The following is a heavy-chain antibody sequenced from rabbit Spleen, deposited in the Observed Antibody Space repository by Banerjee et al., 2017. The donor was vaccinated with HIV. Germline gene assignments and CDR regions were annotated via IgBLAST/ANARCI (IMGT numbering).Heavy chain of an antibody. CDR3: GRSSYAGYAGYGYGTNL. D-gene: IGHD7-1*01. Sequence: QSLEESGGDLVKPRASLTLTCTASGFSFSSRYYMCWVRQTPGKGLEWIACIYAGSSGDTYYASWAKGRFTISKTSSTTVTLQMTSLTAADTATYFCGRSSYAGYAGYGYGTNLWGQGTLVTVS. J-gene: IGHJ4*01. CDR1: GFSFSSRYY. V-gene: IGHV1S40*01. CDR2: IYAGSSGDT.